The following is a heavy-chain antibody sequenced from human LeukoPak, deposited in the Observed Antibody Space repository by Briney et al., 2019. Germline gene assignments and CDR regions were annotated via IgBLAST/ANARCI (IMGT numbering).Heavy chain of an antibody. CDR3: ATVVPTLKADYTEKTFDI. D-gene: IGHD4-11*01. CDR2: IYYSGST. J-gene: IGHJ3*02. Sequence: SETLSLTCTVSGGSLSSYYWSWIRQPPGKGLEWIGYIYYSGSTNYNPSLKSRVTISVDTSKNQFSLKLSSVTAADTAVYYCATVVPTLKADYTEKTFDIWGQGTMVTVSS. V-gene: IGHV4-59*01. CDR1: GGSLSSYY.